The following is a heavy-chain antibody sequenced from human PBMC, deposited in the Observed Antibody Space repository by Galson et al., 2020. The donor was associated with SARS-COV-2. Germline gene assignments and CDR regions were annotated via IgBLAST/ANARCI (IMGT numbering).Heavy chain of an antibody. J-gene: IGHJ6*02. D-gene: IGHD5-12*01. CDR2: IRFDGSKQ. V-gene: IGHV3-30*02. Sequence: GGSLRLSCEASGFTFDSYGMHWVRQAPGKGLEWVALIRFDGSKQYYGDSVKGRFTISRDTSNNTLYLQMNSLGPEDTAVYYCAKSLIDGATIDYGLDVWGQGTTVTVS. CDR3: AKSLIDGATIDYGLDV. CDR1: GFTFDSYG.